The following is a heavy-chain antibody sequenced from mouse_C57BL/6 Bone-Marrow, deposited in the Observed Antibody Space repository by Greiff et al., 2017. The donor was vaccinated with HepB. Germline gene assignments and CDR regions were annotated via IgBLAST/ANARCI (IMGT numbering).Heavy chain of an antibody. Sequence: QVQLQQPGAELVMPGASVKLSCKASGYTFTSYWMHWVKQRPGQGLEWIGEIDPSDSYTNYNQKFKGKSTLTADKSSSTAYMQLSSLTSEDSAVYYWARSYYYGSSQYYFDDWGQGTTLTVSS. CDR1: GYTFTSYW. J-gene: IGHJ2*01. V-gene: IGHV1-69*01. D-gene: IGHD1-1*01. CDR2: IDPSDSYT. CDR3: ARSYYYGSSQYYFDD.